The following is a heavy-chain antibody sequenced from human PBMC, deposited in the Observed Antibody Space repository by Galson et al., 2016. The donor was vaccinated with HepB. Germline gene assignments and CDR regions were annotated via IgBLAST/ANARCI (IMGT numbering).Heavy chain of an antibody. CDR2: ISAYNGNT. CDR1: GYTFTSYG. J-gene: IGHJ3*01. Sequence: SVKVSCKASGYTFTSYGISWVRQAPGQGLEWIRWISAYNGNTNYAKKFPGRVTMTTDTSTTTAYMELRSLRSDDTAVYYCARAALAVAGPKDLWGQGTMVTVSS. V-gene: IGHV1-18*01. CDR3: ARAALAVAGPKDL. D-gene: IGHD6-19*01.